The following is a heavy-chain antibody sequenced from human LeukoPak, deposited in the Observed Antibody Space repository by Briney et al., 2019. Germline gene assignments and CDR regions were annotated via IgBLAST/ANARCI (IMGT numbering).Heavy chain of an antibody. V-gene: IGHV1-24*01. CDR2: FDPENDER. J-gene: IGHJ4*02. Sequence: ASVKVSCKVSGHTLSELPMYWVRQAPGEGLEWMGGFDPENDERIYAQKFRGRVTMTEDTSTNTAYMELSSLKSDDTAVYYCATEVTSIVPDYWGQGTLVTVSS. D-gene: IGHD2-21*02. CDR1: GHTLSELP. CDR3: ATEVTSIVPDY.